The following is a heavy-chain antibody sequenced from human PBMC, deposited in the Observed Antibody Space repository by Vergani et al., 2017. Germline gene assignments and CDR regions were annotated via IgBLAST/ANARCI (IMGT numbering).Heavy chain of an antibody. CDR1: GFTFDTYT. CDR3: TTAWGLYYLHGEYFQY. CDR2: ISSGGGGI. J-gene: IGHJ1*01. V-gene: IGHV3-23*01. Sequence: EVQLLESGGGLVQPGGSRTLSCAGAGFTFDTYTMAYVRQAPGQGLEWVATISSGGGGIFYADSVKGRFTISRNNSKNTLFLQMNSLKDEDTAVYYCTTAWGLYYLHGEYFQYWGRGTLVSVSS. D-gene: IGHD3-10*01.